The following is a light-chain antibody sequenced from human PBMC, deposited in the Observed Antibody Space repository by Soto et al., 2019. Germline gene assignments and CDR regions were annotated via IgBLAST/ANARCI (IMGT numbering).Light chain of an antibody. CDR1: QSISNW. J-gene: IGKJ2*01. V-gene: IGKV1-5*03. CDR3: QHYNSYPYT. Sequence: DIQMTQSPSTLSASVGDRVTITCRASQSISNWLAWYQQKPGKAPNLLIYKASSLESGVPSRFSCSGSGTEFTLTISSLQPADFATYYCQHYNSYPYTFGQGTKLEIK. CDR2: KAS.